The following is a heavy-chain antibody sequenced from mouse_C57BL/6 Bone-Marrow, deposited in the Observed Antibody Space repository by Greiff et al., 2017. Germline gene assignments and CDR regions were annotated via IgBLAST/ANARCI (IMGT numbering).Heavy chain of an antibody. CDR3: TTSYGNYVYWYFDV. CDR2: IDPENGDT. CDR1: GFNIKDDY. V-gene: IGHV14-4*01. D-gene: IGHD2-1*01. Sequence: EVKVVESGAELVRPGASVKLSCTASGFNIKDDYMHWVKQRPEQGLEWIGWIDPENGDTEYASKFQGKATITADTSSNTAYLQLSSLTSEDTAVYYCTTSYGNYVYWYFDVWGTGTTVTVSS. J-gene: IGHJ1*03.